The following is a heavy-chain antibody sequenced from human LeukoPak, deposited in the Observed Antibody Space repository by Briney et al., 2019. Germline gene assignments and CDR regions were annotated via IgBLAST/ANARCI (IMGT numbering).Heavy chain of an antibody. D-gene: IGHD6-13*01. J-gene: IGHJ4*02. CDR3: ARGAPKKGIAAAGSYFDY. Sequence: GGSLRLSCAASGFTVSSNYMSWVRQAPGKGLEWVSVIHRGGSTYYADSEKGRFTITRQNCKNTLYLQMNSLRAEDTAVYYCARGAPKKGIAAAGSYFDYWGQGTLVTVSS. V-gene: IGHV3-53*04. CDR1: GFTVSSNY. CDR2: IHRGGST.